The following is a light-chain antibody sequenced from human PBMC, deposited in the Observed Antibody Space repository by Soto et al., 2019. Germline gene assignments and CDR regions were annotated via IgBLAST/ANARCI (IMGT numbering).Light chain of an antibody. CDR1: SSDVGGYNY. Sequence: QSALTQPASVSGSPGQSITISCTGTSSDVGGYNYVSWYQQHPGKVPKLIIYDVSNRPSGVSNRFSGSKSDNTACLTVSGLQTEDEADYYCSSYTSSSTRVVFGGGTKLTVL. CDR2: DVS. CDR3: SSYTSSSTRVV. J-gene: IGLJ2*01. V-gene: IGLV2-14*03.